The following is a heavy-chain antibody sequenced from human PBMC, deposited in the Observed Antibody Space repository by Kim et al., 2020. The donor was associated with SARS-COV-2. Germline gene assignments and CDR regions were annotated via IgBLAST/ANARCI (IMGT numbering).Heavy chain of an antibody. Sequence: IYYAHSVKGRLTNPRDNGKNSLYLQMNSLRDEDKALYYCARDVPHWFDPWGQGTLVTVSS. V-gene: IGHV3-48*02. CDR2: I. CDR3: ARDVPHWFDP. J-gene: IGHJ5*02.